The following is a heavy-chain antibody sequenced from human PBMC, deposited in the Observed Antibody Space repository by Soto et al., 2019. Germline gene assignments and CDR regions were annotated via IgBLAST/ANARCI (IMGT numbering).Heavy chain of an antibody. V-gene: IGHV4-4*02. CDR2: ISHSGTY. CDR1: GGPITSSNW. D-gene: IGHD3-16*01. J-gene: IGHJ4*01. Sequence: VQLHESGPELVKPSGTLSLSCAVSGGPITSSNWWSWVRQPPGKGLEWIGKISHSGTYDYNPSLKGRVTISVDRSKDQFFLNVRSVTAADTAIYYCARDYDGLDYWGHGILITVSS. CDR3: ARDYDGLDY.